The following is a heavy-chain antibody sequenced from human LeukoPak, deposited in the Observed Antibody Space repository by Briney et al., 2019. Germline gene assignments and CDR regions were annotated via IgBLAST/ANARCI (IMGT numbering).Heavy chain of an antibody. V-gene: IGHV4-4*07. CDR3: ARGGLGRGNYYYYYYMDV. CDR1: GGSISSYY. CDR2: IYTSGST. J-gene: IGHJ6*03. Sequence: SETLSLTCTVSGGSISSYYWSWIRQPAGKGLEWIGRIYTSGSTNYNPSLKSRVTMSVDTSKNQFSLKLSSVTAADTAVYYCARGGLGRGNYYYYYYMDVWGKGTTVTVSS. D-gene: IGHD3-10*01.